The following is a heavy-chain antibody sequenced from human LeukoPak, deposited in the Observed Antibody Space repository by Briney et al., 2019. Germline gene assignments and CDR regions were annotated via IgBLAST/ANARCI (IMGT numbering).Heavy chain of an antibody. V-gene: IGHV3-7*01. Sequence: GGSLRLSCAASGFTFSSYWMSWVRQAPGKGLEWVANIKLDGSEKYYVDSVKGRFTISRDNAMNSLYLQTNSLRAEDTAVYYCAGARGAHLFDYWGQGTLVTV. CDR2: IKLDGSEK. J-gene: IGHJ4*02. CDR3: AGARGAHLFDY. D-gene: IGHD3-10*01. CDR1: GFTFSSYW.